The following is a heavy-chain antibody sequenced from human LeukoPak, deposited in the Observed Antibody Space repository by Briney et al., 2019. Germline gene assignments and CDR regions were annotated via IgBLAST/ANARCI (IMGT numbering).Heavy chain of an antibody. CDR2: IKQDGSEK. Sequence: PGGSLRLSCAASGFTFSSYWMSWVRQAPGKGLEWVANIKQDGSEKYYVDSVKGRFTISRDNAKNSLYQQMNSLRAEDTAVYYCAKERNDCSGGSCYYLDAFDIWGQGTMVTVSS. V-gene: IGHV3-7*01. D-gene: IGHD2-15*01. CDR1: GFTFSSYW. J-gene: IGHJ3*02. CDR3: AKERNDCSGGSCYYLDAFDI.